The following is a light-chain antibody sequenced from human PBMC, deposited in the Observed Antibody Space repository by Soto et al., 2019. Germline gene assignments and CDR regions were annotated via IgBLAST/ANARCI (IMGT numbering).Light chain of an antibody. CDR3: QQYNNSPT. CDR2: DAS. V-gene: IGKV3-15*01. J-gene: IGKJ4*01. CDR1: QSISSN. Sequence: EIVMTQSPATLSVSPGERATLSCRASQSISSNLAWYQQKPGQAPRLLIYDASTRATGTPARFSGSGSGTKFTLTISSLQSEDFAVYYCQQYNNSPTFGGGTKVDIK.